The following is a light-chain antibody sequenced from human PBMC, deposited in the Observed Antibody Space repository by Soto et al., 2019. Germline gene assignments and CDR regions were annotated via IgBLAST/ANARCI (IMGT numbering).Light chain of an antibody. J-gene: IGKJ4*01. Sequence: DIPMTQSPSSLSASVGDSVTITCQASQGIGTYLSWYQQRSGKTPKLLIYDASSLETGVSSRFSGSGSGTDFTFTISSLQPEDFATYYCQQYDTLPLTFGGGTKVEIK. CDR1: QGIGTY. V-gene: IGKV1-33*01. CDR3: QQYDTLPLT. CDR2: DAS.